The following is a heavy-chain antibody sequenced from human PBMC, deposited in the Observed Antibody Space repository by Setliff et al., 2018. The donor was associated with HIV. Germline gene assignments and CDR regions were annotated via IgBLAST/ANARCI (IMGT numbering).Heavy chain of an antibody. CDR2: IWYDGSNK. Sequence: GGSLRLSCAASGFTFSSYGMHWVRQAPGKGLEWVAVIWYDGSNKYYADSVKGRFTVSRDNSKSTLYLQMNSLRSEDTAVYYCSRVGTLIDNPWDYFDFWGQGTLVTVSS. V-gene: IGHV3-33*01. CDR1: GFTFSSYG. J-gene: IGHJ4*02. CDR3: SRVGTLIDNPWDYFDF. D-gene: IGHD3-22*01.